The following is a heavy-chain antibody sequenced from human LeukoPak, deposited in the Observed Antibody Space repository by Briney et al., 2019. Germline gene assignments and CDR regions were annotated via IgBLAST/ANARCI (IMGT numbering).Heavy chain of an antibody. Sequence: GGSLRLSCAASGFTFSSYAMSWVRQAPGKGLEWVSGTSGSGGITYYADSVKGRFTISRDNAKNTLYLQMNGLRAEDTAVYYCAKSSSTTSWYYGMDVWGQGTTVTVSS. D-gene: IGHD2-2*01. J-gene: IGHJ6*02. CDR1: GFTFSSYA. CDR3: AKSSSTTSWYYGMDV. V-gene: IGHV3-23*01. CDR2: TSGSGGIT.